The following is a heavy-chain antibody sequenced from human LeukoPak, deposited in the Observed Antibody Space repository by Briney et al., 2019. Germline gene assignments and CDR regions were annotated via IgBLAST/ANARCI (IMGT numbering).Heavy chain of an antibody. CDR1: GFTFSSYA. Sequence: GRSLRLSCAASGFTFSSYAMHWVRQAPGKGLEWVAVISYDGSNKYYADSVKGRFTIPRDNSKNTLYLQMNSLRAEDTAVYYCARAGCSSTSCYVWGNWFDPWGQGTLVTVSS. J-gene: IGHJ5*02. V-gene: IGHV3-30*04. CDR2: ISYDGSNK. CDR3: ARAGCSSTSCYVWGNWFDP. D-gene: IGHD2-2*01.